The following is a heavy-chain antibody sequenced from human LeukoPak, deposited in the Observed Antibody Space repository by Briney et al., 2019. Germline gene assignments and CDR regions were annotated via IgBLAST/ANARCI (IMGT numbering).Heavy chain of an antibody. Sequence: GASVKVSCKASGYTFTSYDINWVRQATGQGLEWMGWMNPNSGSTGYAQKFQGRVTMTRNTSISTAYMELSSLRSEDTAVYYCARSEGSSWTGAFDIWGQGTMVTVSS. CDR3: ARSEGSSWTGAFDI. CDR1: GYTFTSYD. V-gene: IGHV1-8*01. J-gene: IGHJ3*02. CDR2: MNPNSGST. D-gene: IGHD6-13*01.